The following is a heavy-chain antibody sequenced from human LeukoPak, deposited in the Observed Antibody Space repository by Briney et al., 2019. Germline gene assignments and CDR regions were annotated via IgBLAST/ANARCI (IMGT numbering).Heavy chain of an antibody. CDR2: IIPIFGTA. CDR1: GGTFSSYA. V-gene: IGHV1-69*13. Sequence: SVKVSCKASGGTFSSYAISWVRQAPGQGLEWMGEIIPIFGTANYAQKFQGRVTITADESTSTAYMELSSLRSEDTAVYYCARSSGYYSSLFYMHVWGKGTTVTVSS. J-gene: IGHJ6*03. D-gene: IGHD3-22*01. CDR3: ARSSGYYSSLFYMHV.